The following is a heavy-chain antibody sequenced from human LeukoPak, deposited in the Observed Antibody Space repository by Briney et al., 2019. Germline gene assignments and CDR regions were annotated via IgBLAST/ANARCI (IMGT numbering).Heavy chain of an antibody. V-gene: IGHV3-9*01. Sequence: GGSLRLSCAASGFTFDDYAMHWVRQAPGKGLEWVSGISWNSGSIGYADSVKGRFTISRDNSKNTLFLQMNSLRAEDAAVYNCARDLSGYGGSFDYWGQGTLVTVSS. D-gene: IGHD4-23*01. J-gene: IGHJ4*02. CDR3: ARDLSGYGGSFDY. CDR1: GFTFDDYA. CDR2: ISWNSGSI.